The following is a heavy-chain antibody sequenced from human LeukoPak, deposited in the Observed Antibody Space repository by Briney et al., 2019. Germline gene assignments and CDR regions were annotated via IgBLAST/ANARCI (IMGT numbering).Heavy chain of an antibody. CDR3: ARVRGLDFWSGYYAH. V-gene: IGHV4-34*01. J-gene: IGHJ4*02. Sequence: SETLSLTCAVYGGSFSGYYWSWIRQPPGKGLEWIGEINHSGSTNYNPSLKSRVTISVDTSKNQISLKLSSVTAAYTAVYYCARVRGLDFWSGYYAHWGQGTLVTVSS. CDR1: GGSFSGYY. D-gene: IGHD3-3*01. CDR2: INHSGST.